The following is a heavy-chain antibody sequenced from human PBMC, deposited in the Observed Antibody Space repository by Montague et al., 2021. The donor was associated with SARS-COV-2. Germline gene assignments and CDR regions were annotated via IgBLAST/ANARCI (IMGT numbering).Heavy chain of an antibody. J-gene: IGHJ6*02. Sequence: SETLSLTCTVSGGSISSSSYYWGWIRQPPGKGLEWIGSIYYSGGTYYNPSLKSRVTISVDTSKNQFSLKLSSVTAADTAVYYCASALGYCSSTSCYSVYGMDVWGQGTTVTVSS. D-gene: IGHD2-2*01. CDR2: IYYSGGT. CDR3: ASALGYCSSTSCYSVYGMDV. V-gene: IGHV4-39*01. CDR1: GGSISSSSYY.